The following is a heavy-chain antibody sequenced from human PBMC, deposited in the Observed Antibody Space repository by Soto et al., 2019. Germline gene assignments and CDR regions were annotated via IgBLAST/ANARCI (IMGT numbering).Heavy chain of an antibody. V-gene: IGHV4-39*01. Sequence: QLQLLESGPGLVNASETLSLTCNVSGGSISTSRSYWAWIRQPPGKGLEWLANIFYRGSTYYNPSLASRVTVSVDTSKNEFSLKFRSVTAADTAVYYCARQPTTGDTDLWFDPWGQGTLVTVSS. CDR1: GGSISTSRSY. CDR3: ARQPTTGDTDLWFDP. J-gene: IGHJ5*02. CDR2: IFYRGST. D-gene: IGHD2-21*01.